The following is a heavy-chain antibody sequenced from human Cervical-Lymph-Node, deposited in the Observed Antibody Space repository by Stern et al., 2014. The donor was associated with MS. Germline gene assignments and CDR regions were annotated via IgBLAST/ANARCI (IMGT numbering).Heavy chain of an antibody. CDR1: EYTHNNYL. Sequence: VQLVESGSEVKKPGASVKVSCKASEYTHNNYLIHWVRQAPGQRPDWMGVINPSGATNYAQKVQDRVTMTPDASTSTFYMELSRLRSEDTAVYYCAVRYCSGGRCYSVPDVWGQGTTVIVSS. CDR2: INPSGAT. V-gene: IGHV1-46*02. CDR3: AVRYCSGGRCYSVPDV. J-gene: IGHJ6*02. D-gene: IGHD2-15*01.